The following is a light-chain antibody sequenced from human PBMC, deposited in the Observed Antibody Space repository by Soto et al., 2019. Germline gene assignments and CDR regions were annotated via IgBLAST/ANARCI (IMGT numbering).Light chain of an antibody. CDR1: SSDVGSYNY. Sequence: QSVLAQPASVSGSPGQSITIACTGTSSDVGSYNYVSWYQQEPGKAPKLMISNVSNRPPGVSNRFSGSKSGNTASLTISGLQAEDEADYYCSSYTSSSTYVFGTGTKVPS. J-gene: IGLJ1*01. CDR2: NVS. CDR3: SSYTSSSTYV. V-gene: IGLV2-14*01.